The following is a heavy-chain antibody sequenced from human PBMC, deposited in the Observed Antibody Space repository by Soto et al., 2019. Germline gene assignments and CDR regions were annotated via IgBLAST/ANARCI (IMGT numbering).Heavy chain of an antibody. V-gene: IGHV1-46*03. CDR1: GYTFTSYY. CDR2: INPSGGST. CDR3: ARAGNSPHYYGSGSYSRYFDY. J-gene: IGHJ4*02. Sequence: ASVKVSCTASGYTFTSYYMHWVRQAPGQGLEWMGIINPSGGSTSYAQKFQGRVTMTRDTSTSTVYMELSSLRSEDTAVYYCARAGNSPHYYGSGSYSRYFDYWGQGTLVTVSS. D-gene: IGHD3-10*01.